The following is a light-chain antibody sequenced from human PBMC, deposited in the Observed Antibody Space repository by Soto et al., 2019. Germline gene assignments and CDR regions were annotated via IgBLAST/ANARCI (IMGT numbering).Light chain of an antibody. CDR2: DNN. V-gene: IGLV1-40*01. CDR1: SSNVGAGYD. J-gene: IGLJ1*01. CDR3: QSYDSSLSGWV. Sequence: QSVLTQPPSVSGAPGRRVTISCTGSSSNVGAGYDVHWYQLLPGTAPKLLIYDNNNRPSGVPDRCSGSKSGTSASLAITGLQAEDEADYYCQSYDSSLSGWVFGTGTKLTVL.